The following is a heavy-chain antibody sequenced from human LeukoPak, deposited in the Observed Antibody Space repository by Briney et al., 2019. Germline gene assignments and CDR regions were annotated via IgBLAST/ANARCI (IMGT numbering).Heavy chain of an antibody. D-gene: IGHD1-7*01. CDR2: IYYSGST. V-gene: IGHV4-39*07. CDR3: ARVLELGYFDY. CDR1: GGSISSYY. J-gene: IGHJ4*02. Sequence: SETLSLTCTVSGGSISSYYWGWIRQPPGKGLEWIGSIYYSGSTYYNPSLKSRVTISVDTSKNQFSLKLSSVTAADTAVYYCARVLELGYFDYWGQGTLVTVSS.